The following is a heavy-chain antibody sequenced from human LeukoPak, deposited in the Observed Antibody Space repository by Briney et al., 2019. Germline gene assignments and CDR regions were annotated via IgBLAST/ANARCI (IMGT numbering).Heavy chain of an antibody. Sequence: GGSLRLSCAASGFTFSSYGMSWVRQAPGKGLEWVSAISGSGGSTYYADSVKGRFTISRDNSKNTLYLQMNSLRAEDTAVYYCAKDQRIVVVSYWYFDLWGRGTLVTVSS. D-gene: IGHD3-22*01. CDR3: AKDQRIVVVSYWYFDL. V-gene: IGHV3-23*01. CDR1: GFTFSSYG. CDR2: ISGSGGST. J-gene: IGHJ2*01.